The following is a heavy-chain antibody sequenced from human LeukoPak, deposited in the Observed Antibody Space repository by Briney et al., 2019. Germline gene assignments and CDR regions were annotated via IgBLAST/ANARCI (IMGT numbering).Heavy chain of an antibody. D-gene: IGHD2-2*01. J-gene: IGHJ6*04. V-gene: IGHV1-46*04. CDR3: ARELYASTYCSSTSCPHSPEGMEV. CDR2: INPSGGSR. Sequence: GAAVTVSCKASGYTFTSYYMHWVRRAPGQGIEGTGVINPSGGSRKYAQKLESRVTMTRDTSTGTVYMELSSLRSEHTAVYYCARELYASTYCSSTSCPHSPEGMEVWGKGTTVTVPS. CDR1: GYTFTSYY.